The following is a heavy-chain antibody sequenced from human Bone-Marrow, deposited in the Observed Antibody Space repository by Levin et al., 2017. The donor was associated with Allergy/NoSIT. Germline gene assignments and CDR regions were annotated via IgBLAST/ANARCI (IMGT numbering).Heavy chain of an antibody. CDR1: GFTVSSNY. CDR2: IYSGGST. J-gene: IGHJ6*02. Sequence: GESLKISCAASGFTVSSNYMSWVRQAPGKGLEWVSVIYSGGSTYYADSVKGRFTISRDNSKNTLYLQMNSLRAEDTAVYYCARGATDPSSGWYRYYYYYGMDVWGQGTTVTVSS. D-gene: IGHD6-19*01. CDR3: ARGATDPSSGWYRYYYYYGMDV. V-gene: IGHV3-53*01.